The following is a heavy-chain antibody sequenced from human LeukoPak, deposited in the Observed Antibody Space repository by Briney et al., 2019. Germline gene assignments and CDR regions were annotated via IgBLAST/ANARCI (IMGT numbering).Heavy chain of an antibody. J-gene: IGHJ4*02. V-gene: IGHV1-46*01. CDR3: ARSVIDNSGAFHQNDC. CDR2: INPSSGST. CDR1: GYSFMSYY. Sequence: GASVNVSCTASGYSFMSYYMHWVRQAPGQGLEWMGIINPSSGSTSYAQKFQGRVTMTRDTSTSTVYMELNSLRSEDTAVYFCARSVIDNSGAFHQNDCWGLGTLVTVSS. D-gene: IGHD3-22*01.